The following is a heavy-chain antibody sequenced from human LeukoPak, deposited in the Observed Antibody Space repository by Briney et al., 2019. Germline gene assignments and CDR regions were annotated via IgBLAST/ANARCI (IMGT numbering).Heavy chain of an antibody. D-gene: IGHD3-10*01. V-gene: IGHV3-64*01. CDR1: GFTFSSYA. J-gene: IGHJ4*02. Sequence: GGSLRLSCAASGFTFSSYAMHWVRQAPGKGLEYVSAISSNGCSTYYANSVKGRFTISRDNSKNTLYLQMGSLRAEDMAVYYCARDLSSYYYGSGSLNYWGQGRLVTVSS. CDR3: ARDLSSYYYGSGSLNY. CDR2: ISSNGCST.